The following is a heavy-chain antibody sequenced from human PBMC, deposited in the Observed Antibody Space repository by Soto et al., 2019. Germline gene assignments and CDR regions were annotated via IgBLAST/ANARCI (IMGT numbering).Heavy chain of an antibody. J-gene: IGHJ4*02. CDR3: ARSQDQLRTFDY. CDR1: GGSISSGGYS. D-gene: IGHD2-2*01. V-gene: IGHV4-30-2*01. CDR2: IYHSGST. Sequence: SETLSLTCAVSGGSISSGGYSWSWTRQPPGKGLEWIGYIYHSGSTYYNPSLKSRVTISVDRSKNQFSLKLSSVTAADTAVYYCARSQDQLRTFDYWGQGTLVTVSS.